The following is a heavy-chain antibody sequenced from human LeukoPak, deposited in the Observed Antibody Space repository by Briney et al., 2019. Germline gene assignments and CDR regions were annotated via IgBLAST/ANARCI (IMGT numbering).Heavy chain of an antibody. CDR3: ASESRGVATLDY. V-gene: IGHV3-53*01. D-gene: IGHD2-15*01. Sequence: GGSLRLSCAASVFTVSSNFMNWVRQAPGKGLEWVSIIYSGGSTYYADSVQGRFTISRDNSKNTLFLQMNSLRAEDTAVYYCASESRGVATLDYWGQGTLVTVSS. CDR2: IYSGGST. J-gene: IGHJ4*02. CDR1: VFTVSSNF.